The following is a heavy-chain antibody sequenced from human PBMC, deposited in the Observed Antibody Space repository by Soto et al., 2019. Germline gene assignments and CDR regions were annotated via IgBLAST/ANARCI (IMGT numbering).Heavy chain of an antibody. CDR3: ARDMLPHYTMVRGVTMDY. CDR2: MNPNSGNT. V-gene: IGHV1-8*01. CDR1: GYTFTSYD. Sequence: QVQLVQSGAEVKKPGASVKVSCKASGYTFTSYDINWVRQATGQGLEWMGWMNPNSGNTGYAQKFQGRVTMTRNTSISTAYMELSSLRSEDTAVYYCARDMLPHYTMVRGVTMDYRGQGTLVTVSS. D-gene: IGHD3-10*01. J-gene: IGHJ4*02.